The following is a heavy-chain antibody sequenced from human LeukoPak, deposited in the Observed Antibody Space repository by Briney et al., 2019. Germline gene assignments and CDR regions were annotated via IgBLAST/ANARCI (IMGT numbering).Heavy chain of an antibody. V-gene: IGHV1-69*13. CDR3: ARDPSWYFDY. CDR1: GGTFSSYA. Sequence: VKVSCKASGGTFSSYAISWVRQAPRQGLEWMGRIIPIFGTANYAQKFQGRVTITTDESTSTAYMELSSLRSEDTAVYYCARDPSWYFDYWGQGTLVTVSS. CDR2: IIPIFGTA. J-gene: IGHJ4*02.